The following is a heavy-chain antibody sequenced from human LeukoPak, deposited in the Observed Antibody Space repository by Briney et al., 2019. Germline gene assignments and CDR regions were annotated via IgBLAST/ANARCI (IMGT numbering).Heavy chain of an antibody. CDR2: ISSGSSTI. V-gene: IGHV3-11*04. Sequence: GGSLRLSCAASGFTFSESYMTWIRQAPAKGLEWLSYISSGSSTIYYAESVKGRFTISRDNGKNSLYLQLNSLSADDTAVYYCARIGSYGSGYYHFYYMDVWGKGTTVTVSS. CDR3: ARIGSYGSGYYHFYYMDV. D-gene: IGHD3-10*01. J-gene: IGHJ6*03. CDR1: GFTFSESY.